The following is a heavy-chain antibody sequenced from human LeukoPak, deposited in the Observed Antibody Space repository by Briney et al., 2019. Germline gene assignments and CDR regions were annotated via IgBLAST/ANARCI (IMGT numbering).Heavy chain of an antibody. CDR1: GFTFSDYW. J-gene: IGHJ4*02. CDR2: INQDGSER. V-gene: IGHV3-7*01. D-gene: IGHD3-22*01. Sequence: GGFLRLSCTASGFTFSDYWISWVRQAPGKGLEWVANINQDGSERHYVDSLRGRFTISRDNARNSLYLQMNSLRAEDTAVYFCARDLYYFHSSGYYASDFWGQGTLVTVSS. CDR3: ARDLYYFHSSGYYASDF.